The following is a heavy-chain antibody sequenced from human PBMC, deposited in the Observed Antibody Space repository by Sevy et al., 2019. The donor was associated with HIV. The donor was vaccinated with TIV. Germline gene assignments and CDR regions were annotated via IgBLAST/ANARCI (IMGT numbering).Heavy chain of an antibody. CDR2: INTNTGNP. V-gene: IGHV7-4-1*02. Sequence: ASVKVSCKASGYTFSSYAMNWMRQAPGQGLEWMGWINTNTGNPTYAQGFTGRFVFSLDTSVSTAYLQISSLKAEDTAVYYCARDLYYDSSAYSDYWGQGTLVTVSS. CDR1: GYTFSSYA. D-gene: IGHD3-22*01. J-gene: IGHJ4*02. CDR3: ARDLYYDSSAYSDY.